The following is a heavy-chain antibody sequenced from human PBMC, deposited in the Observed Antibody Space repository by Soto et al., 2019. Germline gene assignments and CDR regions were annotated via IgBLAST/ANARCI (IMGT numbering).Heavy chain of an antibody. V-gene: IGHV3-23*01. CDR2: LSDSGGST. J-gene: IGHJ4*02. CDR3: LKVPRRWYSGFFDR. D-gene: IGHD6-13*01. CDR1: GFTFSSHA. Sequence: GGSLRLSCTASGFTFSSHAMTWVRQAPGKGLEWVSGLSDSGGSTYYADSVKGRFTISRDNSMNTLYLQMNTLRAEDTAVYYCLKVPRRWYSGFFDRWGKGTLVTV.